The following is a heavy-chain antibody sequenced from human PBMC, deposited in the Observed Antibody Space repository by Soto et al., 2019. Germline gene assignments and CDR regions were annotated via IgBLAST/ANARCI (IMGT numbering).Heavy chain of an antibody. Sequence: SETLSLTCTVSGGSISSGGYYWSWIRQHPGKGLEWIGYIYYSGSTYYNPSLKSRVTISVDTSKNQFSLKLSSVTAADTAVYYCARGRRWLHEGTFDYWGQGTLVTVS. J-gene: IGHJ4*02. CDR3: ARGRRWLHEGTFDY. CDR2: IYYSGST. V-gene: IGHV4-31*03. CDR1: GGSISSGGYY. D-gene: IGHD5-12*01.